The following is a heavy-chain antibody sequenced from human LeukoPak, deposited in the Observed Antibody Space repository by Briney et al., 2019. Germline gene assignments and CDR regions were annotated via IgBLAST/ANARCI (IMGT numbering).Heavy chain of an antibody. J-gene: IGHJ4*02. CDR2: IYYSGST. CDR1: SGSISSSSYY. Sequence: SETLSLTCTVSSGSISSSSYYWGWIRQPPGKGLEWIGSIYYSGSTYYNPSLKSRVTISVDTSKNQFSLKLSSVTAADTAVYYCARQTLYSSSSYEGSYYFDYWGQGTLVTVSS. CDR3: ARQTLYSSSSYEGSYYFDY. V-gene: IGHV4-39*01. D-gene: IGHD6-13*01.